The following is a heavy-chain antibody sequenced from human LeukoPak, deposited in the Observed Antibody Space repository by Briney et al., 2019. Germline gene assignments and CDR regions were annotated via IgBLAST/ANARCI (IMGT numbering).Heavy chain of an antibody. CDR2: INPNSGGT. V-gene: IGHV1-2*02. J-gene: IGHJ4*02. Sequence: ASVKVSCKASGGTFSSYAISWVRQAPGQGLEWMGRINPNSGGTNYAQKFQGRVTMTRDTSISTAYMELSRLRSDDTAVYYCARGGSSGTKTAAAGKSGYWGQGTLVTVSS. D-gene: IGHD6-13*01. CDR3: ARGGSSGTKTAAAGKSGY. CDR1: GGTFSSYA.